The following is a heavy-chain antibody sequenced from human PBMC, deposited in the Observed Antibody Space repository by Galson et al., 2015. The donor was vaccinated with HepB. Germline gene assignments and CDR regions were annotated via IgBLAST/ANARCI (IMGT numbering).Heavy chain of an antibody. CDR1: GFTFSSYD. J-gene: IGHJ3*02. CDR2: ISSGGRDE. D-gene: IGHD1-26*01. V-gene: IGHV3-30*18. Sequence: SLRLTCAASGFTFSSYDLHSVRQAPGKGLDWVAAISSGGRDEYYADCVKGRFTISRDNSKNTLYLQMNSLRAEDPAVYYCAKPWSTQGGAFDIWGQGTMVTVSS. CDR3: AKPWSTQGGAFDI.